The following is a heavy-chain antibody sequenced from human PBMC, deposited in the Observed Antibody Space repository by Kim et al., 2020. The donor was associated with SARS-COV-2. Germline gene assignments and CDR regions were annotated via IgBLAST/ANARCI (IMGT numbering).Heavy chain of an antibody. D-gene: IGHD3-22*01. Sequence: GGSLRLSCAASGFTFSSYAMHWVRQAPGKGLEWVAVISYDGSNKYYADSVKGRFTISRDNSKNTLYLQMSSLRAEDTAVYYCAKDQGYYDIWYAFDIWGLGTMVTVSS. CDR2: ISYDGSNK. CDR1: GFTFSSYA. J-gene: IGHJ3*02. CDR3: AKDQGYYDIWYAFDI. V-gene: IGHV3-30*18.